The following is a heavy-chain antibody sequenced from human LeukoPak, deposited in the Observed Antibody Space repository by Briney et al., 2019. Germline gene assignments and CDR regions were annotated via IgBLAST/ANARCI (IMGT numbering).Heavy chain of an antibody. D-gene: IGHD2-2*01. CDR1: GYTFTSYY. CDR3: ARDRLDCSSTSCYVYAMDD. J-gene: IGHJ6*04. Sequence: GASVKVSCKASGYTFTSYYMHWVRQAPGQGLEWMGIINPSGGSTSYAQKFQGRVTMTRDTSTSTVYMELSSLRSEDTAVYHCARDRLDCSSTSCYVYAMDDWGKGTTVTVSS. V-gene: IGHV1-46*01. CDR2: INPSGGST.